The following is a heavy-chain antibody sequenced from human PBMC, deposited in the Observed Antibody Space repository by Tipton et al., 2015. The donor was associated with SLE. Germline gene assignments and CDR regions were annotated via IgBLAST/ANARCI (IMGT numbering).Heavy chain of an antibody. CDR1: GGSISSGNYF. D-gene: IGHD4-11*01. J-gene: IGHJ4*02. Sequence: TLSLTCTVSGGSISSGNYFWSWIRQPPGKGLEWIGDIYHSGSTYYNPSLKSRVTISVDRSKNQFSLKLSSVTAADTAVYYCARGPTDYNFDYWGQGTLVTVSS. CDR3: ARGPTDYNFDY. V-gene: IGHV4-30-2*01. CDR2: IYHSGST.